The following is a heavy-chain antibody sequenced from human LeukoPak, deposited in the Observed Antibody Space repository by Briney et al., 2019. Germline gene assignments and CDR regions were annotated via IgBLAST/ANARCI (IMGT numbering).Heavy chain of an antibody. V-gene: IGHV3-21*04. CDR2: ISSSSSYI. D-gene: IGHD3-22*01. CDR1: GFTFSSYS. J-gene: IGHJ4*02. CDR3: AREAVHTMMQPFFDY. Sequence: GGSLRLSCAASGFTFSSYSMNWVRQAPGKGLEWVSSISSSSSYIYYADSVKGRFTISRDNAKNSLYLQMNSLRAEDTAVYYCAREAVHTMMQPFFDYWGQGTLVTVSS.